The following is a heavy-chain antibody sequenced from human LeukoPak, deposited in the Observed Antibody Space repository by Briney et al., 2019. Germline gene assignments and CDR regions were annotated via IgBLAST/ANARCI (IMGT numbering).Heavy chain of an antibody. CDR1: GGSVRGYY. CDR2: IYHSGST. V-gene: IGHV4-34*01. CDR3: ARVWAARASMAAY. D-gene: IGHD6-6*01. J-gene: IGHJ4*02. Sequence: SETLSLTCAVYGGSVRGYYWTWIRQSPGKGLEWIGSIYHSGSTYYNPSLKSRVTISVDTSKNQFSLKMSSVTAADTAVYYCARVWAARASMAAYWGQGTLVTVSS.